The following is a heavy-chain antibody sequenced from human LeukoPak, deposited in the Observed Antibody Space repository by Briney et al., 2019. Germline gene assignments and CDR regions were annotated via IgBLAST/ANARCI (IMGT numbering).Heavy chain of an antibody. Sequence: PGRSLRLSCAASGFTFSSYGMHWVRQAPGKGLEWVAVISYDGYTKYYTDSVKGRFTISRDNPKNTLYLQMNSLRAEDTAVYYCARESIAARPWVDYWGQGTLVTVSS. CDR1: GFTFSSYG. V-gene: IGHV3-30*03. CDR2: ISYDGYTK. CDR3: ARESIAARPWVDY. D-gene: IGHD6-6*01. J-gene: IGHJ4*02.